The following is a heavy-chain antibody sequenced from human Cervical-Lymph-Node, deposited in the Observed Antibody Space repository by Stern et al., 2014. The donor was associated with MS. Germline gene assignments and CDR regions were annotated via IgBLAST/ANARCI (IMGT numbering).Heavy chain of an antibody. V-gene: IGHV3-66*01. D-gene: IGHD6-6*01. CDR1: GFPVGASY. CDR2: IHTVGTT. J-gene: IGHJ4*02. Sequence: VQLVASGGGLVQPGGSLRLSCEASGFPVGASYMNWVRQAPGKGLEWVSRIHTVGTTHYADSVKGRFTISRANAKNALYLQMDRLTVEDTAVYYCAREIAGRRFEDWGRGTLVAVSP. CDR3: AREIAGRRFED.